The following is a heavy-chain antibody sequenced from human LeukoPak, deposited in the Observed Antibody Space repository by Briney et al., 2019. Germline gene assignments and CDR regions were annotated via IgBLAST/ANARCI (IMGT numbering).Heavy chain of an antibody. CDR2: IIPILGIA. CDR3: ATSPSGFPPNWFDP. Sequence: GASVKVSCKASGGTFSSYAIGWVRQAPGQGLEWMGRIIPILGIANYAQKFQGRVTITADKSTSTAYMELSSLRSEDTAVYYCATSPSGFPPNWFDPWGQGTLATVSS. CDR1: GGTFSSYA. V-gene: IGHV1-69*04. D-gene: IGHD5-12*01. J-gene: IGHJ5*02.